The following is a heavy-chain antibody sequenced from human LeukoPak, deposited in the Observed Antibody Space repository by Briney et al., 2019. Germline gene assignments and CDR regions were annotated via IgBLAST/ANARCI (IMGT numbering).Heavy chain of an antibody. D-gene: IGHD3-22*01. J-gene: IGHJ3*02. V-gene: IGHV4-4*07. CDR1: GGSISSHY. Sequence: AETLSLTCTVSGGSISSHYGGWIRQPAGKGLEGIGRIYTSGSTNYNPSLKSRVTMSVDTSKNQFSLKLSSVTAADTAVYCCARDRYYDSSGYYLRDAFDIWGQGTMVTVSS. CDR3: ARDRYYDSSGYYLRDAFDI. CDR2: IYTSGST.